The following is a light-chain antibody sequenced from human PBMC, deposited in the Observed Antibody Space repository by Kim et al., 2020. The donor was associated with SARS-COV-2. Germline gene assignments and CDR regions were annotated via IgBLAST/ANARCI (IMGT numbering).Light chain of an antibody. CDR2: DVH. J-gene: IGLJ2*01. CDR1: SSDVGDFNS. CDR3: SSVTTSGTHVV. V-gene: IGLV2-14*03. Sequence: QSALTQPASVSGSPGQSITFSCTGTSSDVGDFNSVSWYQQHLGKAPKLIIYDVHDRPSGVSNRFSGSKSGNTASLTISGLQAEDAAIYFCSSVTTSGTHVVFGGGTQLTVL.